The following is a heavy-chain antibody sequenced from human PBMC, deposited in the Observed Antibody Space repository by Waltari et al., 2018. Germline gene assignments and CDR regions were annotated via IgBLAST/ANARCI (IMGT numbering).Heavy chain of an antibody. CDR1: GFTFSSYW. CDR3: ARAWLGEVFDY. D-gene: IGHD2-21*01. J-gene: IGHJ4*02. CDR2: IKQDGSEK. Sequence: EVQLVESGGGLVQPGGSLRLSCAASGFTFSSYWMSWVRQAPGKGLEWVANIKQDGSEKYYVDSVKGRFTISRDNAKNSLYLQMNSLRAEDTVVYYCARAWLGEVFDYWGQGTLVTVSS. V-gene: IGHV3-7*01.